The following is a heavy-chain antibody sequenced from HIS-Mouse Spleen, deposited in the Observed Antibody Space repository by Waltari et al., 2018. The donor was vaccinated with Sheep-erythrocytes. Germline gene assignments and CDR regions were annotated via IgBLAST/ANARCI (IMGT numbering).Heavy chain of an antibody. J-gene: IGHJ4*02. D-gene: IGHD1-26*01. CDR2: ISSSSSYI. V-gene: IGHV3-21*01. CDR3: ARVASGATFDY. CDR1: GFTFSSYS. Sequence: EVQLVESGGGLVKPGGSLRLSCAASGFTFSSYSMNWVRQAPGKGLAGISSISSSSSYIYYADSGKGRFPISRDNAKNSLYLQMNSLRAEDTAVYYCARVASGATFDYWGQGTLVTVSS.